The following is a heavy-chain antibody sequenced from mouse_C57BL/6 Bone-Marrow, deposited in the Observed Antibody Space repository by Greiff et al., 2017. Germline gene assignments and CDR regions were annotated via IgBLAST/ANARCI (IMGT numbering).Heavy chain of an antibody. Sequence: QVQLQQSGAELARPGASVKLSCKASGYTFTSYGISWVKQRTGQGLEWIGEIYPRSGNTYYNEKFKGKDTLTADKSSSTAYMALRSLTSEDSAVYFCASPLYGSSPAWFAYWGQGTLVTVSA. CDR3: ASPLYGSSPAWFAY. J-gene: IGHJ3*01. CDR1: GYTFTSYG. CDR2: IYPRSGNT. V-gene: IGHV1-81*01. D-gene: IGHD1-1*01.